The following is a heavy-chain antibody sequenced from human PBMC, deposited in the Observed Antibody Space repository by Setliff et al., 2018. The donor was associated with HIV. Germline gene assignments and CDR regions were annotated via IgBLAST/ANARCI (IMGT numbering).Heavy chain of an antibody. J-gene: IGHJ6*03. Sequence: ASVKVSCKASGSTFTDYYIHWVQQAPGRGLEWMGRVDPEDGETLYAEKFQGRVTITADTSTDTAYMELSSLRSEDTAVYFCARGTTATDYYYYMDVWGKGTSVTVSS. CDR2: VDPEDGET. CDR3: ARGTTATDYYYYMDV. CDR1: GSTFTDYY. D-gene: IGHD4-17*01. V-gene: IGHV1-69-2*01.